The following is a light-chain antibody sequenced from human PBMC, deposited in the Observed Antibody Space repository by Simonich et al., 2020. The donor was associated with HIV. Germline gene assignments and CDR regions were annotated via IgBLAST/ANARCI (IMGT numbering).Light chain of an antibody. J-gene: IGLJ3*02. CDR3: HVWDSSSDHSV. V-gene: IGLV3-21*03. CDR1: NIGTES. CDR2: DGG. Sequence: SYVLTQPPSVSVAPGKTARITWGGNNIGTESVHWYQQKPGQAPVLVVYDGGDRPSGIPGRFAGSNSGNTATLIISKLEAGDEADYYCHVWDSSSDHSVFGGGTKLTVL.